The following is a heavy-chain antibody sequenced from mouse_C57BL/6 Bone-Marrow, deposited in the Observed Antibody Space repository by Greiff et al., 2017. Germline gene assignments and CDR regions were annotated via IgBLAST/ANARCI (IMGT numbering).Heavy chain of an antibody. Sequence: QVQLQQPGAELVRPGSSVKLSCKASGYTFTSYWMDWVKRRPGQGLEWIGNIYPSDSETHYNQKFKDKATLTVDKSSSTAYMQLSSLTSEDSAVYYCAVYYGFAYWGQGTLVTVSA. D-gene: IGHD2-1*01. V-gene: IGHV1-61*01. CDR1: GYTFTSYW. CDR2: IYPSDSET. CDR3: AVYYGFAY. J-gene: IGHJ3*01.